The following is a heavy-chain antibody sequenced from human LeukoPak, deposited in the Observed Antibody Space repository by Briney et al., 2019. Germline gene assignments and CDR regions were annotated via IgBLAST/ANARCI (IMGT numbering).Heavy chain of an antibody. CDR3: AKEKSESPSSTFDY. J-gene: IGHJ4*02. CDR2: IRCDGSNK. Sequence: GGSLRLSCAASGFTFSSYGMHWVRQAPGKGLEWVAFIRCDGSNKYYADSVKGRFTISRDNSKNTLYLQMNSLRAEDTAVYYCAKEKSESPSSTFDYWGQGTLVTVSS. CDR1: GFTFSSYG. V-gene: IGHV3-30*02. D-gene: IGHD3-3*01.